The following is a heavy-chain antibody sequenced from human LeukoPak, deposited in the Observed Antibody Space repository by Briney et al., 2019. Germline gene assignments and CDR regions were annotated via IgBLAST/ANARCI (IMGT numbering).Heavy chain of an antibody. V-gene: IGHV3-48*03. Sequence: GGSLRLSCAASGFTFSSYEMNWVRQPPGKGREWGSYISSGGSTRYYADSVKGRFIVSRDNAKNSLYLQMNSLRAEDTAVYYCARGWGEGGQGTLVTVSS. CDR3: ARGWGE. CDR2: ISSGGSTR. J-gene: IGHJ4*02. CDR1: GFTFSSYE. D-gene: IGHD3-10*01.